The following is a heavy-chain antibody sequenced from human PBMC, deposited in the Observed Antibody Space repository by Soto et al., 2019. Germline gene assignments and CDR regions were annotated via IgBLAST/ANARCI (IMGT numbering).Heavy chain of an antibody. V-gene: IGHV3-53*02. CDR3: ARVAFRGQFGDLSDFDP. Sequence: EVQLVETGGGLIQPGGSLTLSCEASGMIVSINYISWVRQAPGKGLEWVAIIYSGGATHYAGSVKGRFTISRDSPRNTVSLQMNALRVDDTARYYCARVAFRGQFGDLSDFDPWGQGTLVTVSS. CDR2: IYSGGAT. CDR1: GMIVSINY. J-gene: IGHJ5*02. D-gene: IGHD3-10*01.